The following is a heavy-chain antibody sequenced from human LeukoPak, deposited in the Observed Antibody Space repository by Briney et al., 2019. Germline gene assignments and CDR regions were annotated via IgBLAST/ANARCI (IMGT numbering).Heavy chain of an antibody. J-gene: IGHJ5*02. Sequence: GESLKISCKGSGYSFTSYWIGWVRQMPGKGLEWMGIIYPGDSDTRYSPSFQGQVTISADKSISTAYLRWSSLKASDTAMHYCARHALSYSSGLNWFDPWGQGTLVTVSS. D-gene: IGHD6-19*01. CDR1: GYSFTSYW. CDR3: ARHALSYSSGLNWFDP. V-gene: IGHV5-51*01. CDR2: IYPGDSDT.